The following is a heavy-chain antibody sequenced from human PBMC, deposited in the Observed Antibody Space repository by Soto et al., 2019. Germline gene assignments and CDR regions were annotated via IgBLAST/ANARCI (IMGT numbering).Heavy chain of an antibody. Sequence: PSETLSLTCTVSGGSINTFYWSWVRQPAGKGLEWIGRIFSSGSTSFNPSLESRVAMSVDTSKNHFSLNLSSVTAADMAVYYCAREGSYSAYNFAHGIQLWYFDFWGQGAPVTVSS. CDR3: AREGSYSAYNFAHGIQLWYFDF. D-gene: IGHD5-12*01. CDR2: IFSSGST. J-gene: IGHJ4*02. V-gene: IGHV4-4*07. CDR1: GGSINTFY.